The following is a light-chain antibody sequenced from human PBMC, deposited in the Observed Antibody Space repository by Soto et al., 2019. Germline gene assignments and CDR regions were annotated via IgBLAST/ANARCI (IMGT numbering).Light chain of an antibody. Sequence: QSVLTQPASVSGSPGQSITISCTEPSGAVGGNNFVSWYQQHPGKAPKPLIYDVSNRPSGVSNRFSGSKSGNTASLTISGLQAEDEADYYCSSYTSSSTVVFGGGTKLTVL. CDR3: SSYTSSSTVV. CDR2: DVS. CDR1: SGAVGGNNF. V-gene: IGLV2-14*01. J-gene: IGLJ2*01.